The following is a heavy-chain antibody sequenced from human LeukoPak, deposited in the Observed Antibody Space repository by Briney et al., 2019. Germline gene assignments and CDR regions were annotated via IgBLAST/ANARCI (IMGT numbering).Heavy chain of an antibody. CDR1: GFTFSSYA. CDR3: AKVRPTGGVFDY. CDR2: ISGSGSST. Sequence: GGSLRLSCAASGFTFSSYAMSWVRQASGKGLEWVSGISGSGSSTYYADSVKGRFTISRDNSKNTLYLQMNSLTAADTAVYYCAKVRPTGGVFDYWGQGTLVTVSS. J-gene: IGHJ4*02. V-gene: IGHV3-23*01.